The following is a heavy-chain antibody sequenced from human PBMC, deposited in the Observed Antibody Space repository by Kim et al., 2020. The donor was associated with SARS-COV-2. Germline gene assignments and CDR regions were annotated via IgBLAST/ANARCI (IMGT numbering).Heavy chain of an antibody. CDR1: GFTFSSYA. J-gene: IGHJ4*02. V-gene: IGHV3-23*01. Sequence: GGSLRLSCAASGFTFSSYAMSWVRQAPGKGLEWVSAISGSGGSTYYADSVKGRFTISRDNSKNTLYLQMNSLRAEDTAVYYCAKYFTYGSGTQPDYWGQGTLVTVSS. D-gene: IGHD3-10*01. CDR3: AKYFTYGSGTQPDY. CDR2: ISGSGGST.